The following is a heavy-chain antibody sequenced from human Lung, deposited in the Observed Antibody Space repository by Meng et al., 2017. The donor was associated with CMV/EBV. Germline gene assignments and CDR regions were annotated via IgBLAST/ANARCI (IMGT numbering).Heavy chain of an antibody. CDR1: GGSISSSSYY. CDR3: ARDPITMIVFKLSDADACDI. D-gene: IGHD3-22*01. Sequence: SXTLSLXCTVSGGSISSSSYYWGWIRQPPGKGLEWIGSIYYSGSTYYNPSLKSRVNITVDTSKNQFSLKLSSVTAADTAVYYCARDPITMIVFKLSDADACDIWXEGTXVTVSS. J-gene: IGHJ3*02. CDR2: IYYSGST. V-gene: IGHV4-39*07.